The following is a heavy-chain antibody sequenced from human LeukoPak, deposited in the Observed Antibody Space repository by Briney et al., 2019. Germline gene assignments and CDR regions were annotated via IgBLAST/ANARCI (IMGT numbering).Heavy chain of an antibody. V-gene: IGHV3-21*04. CDR3: ARGSYSTGYLVY. Sequence: AGGSLRLSCAASGFTFSSYSMNWVRQAPGKGLEWVSSISSSSSYIYYADSVKGRFTNSRDNAKNSLYLQMNSLRAEDTAVYYCARGSYSTGYLVYWGQGTLVTVSS. CDR1: GFTFSSYS. D-gene: IGHD2-2*01. J-gene: IGHJ4*02. CDR2: ISSSSSYI.